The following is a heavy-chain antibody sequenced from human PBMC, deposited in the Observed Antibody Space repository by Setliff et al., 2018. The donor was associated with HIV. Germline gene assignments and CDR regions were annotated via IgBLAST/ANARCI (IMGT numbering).Heavy chain of an antibody. D-gene: IGHD3-10*01. V-gene: IGHV1-2*02. J-gene: IGHJ6*02. CDR3: ARNFGLSPSGKYYYYYGMDI. CDR1: GYTFTGHY. Sequence: WASVKVSCKASGYTFTGHYLHWVRQAPGQGLEWLGWVNPNSGDAIYAQNFQGRVTMTRDTSINAAYMELRGLRTDDTAVYYCARNFGLSPSGKYYYYYGMDIWGQGTTVT. CDR2: VNPNSGDA.